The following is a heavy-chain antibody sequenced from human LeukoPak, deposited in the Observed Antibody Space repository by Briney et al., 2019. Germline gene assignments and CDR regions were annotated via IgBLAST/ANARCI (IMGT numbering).Heavy chain of an antibody. Sequence: GRSLRLSCAASGFTFSSYGMHWVRQAPGKGLEWVAVISHDGSNKYYADSVKGRFTISRDNSKNTLYLQMNSLRAEDTAVYYCAKDYYGSGSYDYWGQGTLVTVSS. CDR1: GFTFSSYG. CDR3: AKDYYGSGSYDY. J-gene: IGHJ4*02. CDR2: ISHDGSNK. D-gene: IGHD3-10*01. V-gene: IGHV3-30*18.